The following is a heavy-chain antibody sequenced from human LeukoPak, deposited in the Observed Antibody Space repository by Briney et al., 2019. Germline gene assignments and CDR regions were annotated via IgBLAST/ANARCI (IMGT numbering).Heavy chain of an antibody. V-gene: IGHV3-21*01. CDR2: ISSSSSYI. Sequence: GGSLRLSCAASGFTFSSYSMNWVRQAPGKGLEWVSSISSSSSYIYYADSVKGRFTISRDNAKNSLYLQMNSLRAEDTSVYYCASGPGIAAATAALDIWGQGTMVTVSS. J-gene: IGHJ3*02. D-gene: IGHD6-13*01. CDR3: ASGPGIAAATAALDI. CDR1: GFTFSSYS.